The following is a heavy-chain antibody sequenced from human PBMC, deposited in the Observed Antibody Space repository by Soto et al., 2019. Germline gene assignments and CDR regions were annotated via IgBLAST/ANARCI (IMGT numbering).Heavy chain of an antibody. CDR2: IYYSGST. D-gene: IGHD6-6*01. Sequence: SETLSLTCTVSGGSISSSSYYWGWIRQPPGKGLEWIGSIYYSGSTYYNPSLKSRVTISVDTSKNQFSLKLSSVTAADTAVYYSARLAYSSSSIIFDYWGQGTLVTVSS. CDR3: ARLAYSSSSIIFDY. CDR1: GGSISSSSYY. V-gene: IGHV4-39*01. J-gene: IGHJ4*02.